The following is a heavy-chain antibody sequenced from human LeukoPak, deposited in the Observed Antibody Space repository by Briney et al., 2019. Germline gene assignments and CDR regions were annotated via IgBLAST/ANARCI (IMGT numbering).Heavy chain of an antibody. CDR1: GGSISSGSYY. D-gene: IGHD2-15*01. J-gene: IGHJ4*02. Sequence: PSETLSLTCTVSGGSISSGSYYWSWLRQPAGTGLEWIGRIYTSGSTNYNPSPKSRVTISVDTSKNQFSLKLSSVTAADTAVYYCARVNPYCSGGSCSYYFDYWGQGTLVTVSS. V-gene: IGHV4-61*02. CDR2: IYTSGST. CDR3: ARVNPYCSGGSCSYYFDY.